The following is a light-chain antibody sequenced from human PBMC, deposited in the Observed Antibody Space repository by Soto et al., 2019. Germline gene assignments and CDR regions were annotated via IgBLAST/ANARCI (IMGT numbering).Light chain of an antibody. V-gene: IGKV3-15*01. CDR1: QSVSGN. J-gene: IGKJ1*01. Sequence: IVMTQSQATLSLSPGERATLSCRASQSVSGNLAWYQQKPGQAPRLLIYGASTRATGIPARFSGSGSGTEFTLTISSLQSEDFAVYYCQQYNNWPRTFGQGTKVDIK. CDR2: GAS. CDR3: QQYNNWPRT.